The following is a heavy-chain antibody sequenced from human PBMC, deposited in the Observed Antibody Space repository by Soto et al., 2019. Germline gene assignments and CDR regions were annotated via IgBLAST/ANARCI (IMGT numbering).Heavy chain of an antibody. CDR1: GFTFSSYA. Sequence: EVQLLESGGGLVQPGGSLRLSCAASGFTFSSYAMSWVRQAPGKGLEWVSVISGSGDFTFYADSVKGRFTISRDNSKNTLYLQMNSLRAEDTAVYYCAKTQNYILDYWGQGTLVTVSS. J-gene: IGHJ4*02. CDR3: AKTQNYILDY. CDR2: ISGSGDFT. V-gene: IGHV3-23*01. D-gene: IGHD1-7*01.